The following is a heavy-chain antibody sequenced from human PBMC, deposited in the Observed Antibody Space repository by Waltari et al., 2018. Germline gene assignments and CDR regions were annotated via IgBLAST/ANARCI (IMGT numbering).Heavy chain of an antibody. V-gene: IGHV3-21*06. Sequence: EVQLVESGGGLVKPGGSLRLSCIASGFTLGAYGMNGVRQAPGKGLEWVSSISKDSSYIFYADSVKGRFTISRDNAKNSLYLQMDSLRAEDTAVYYCARGGAFSGNCLDYWGQGAPVTVSS. D-gene: IGHD1-1*01. CDR1: GFTLGAYG. CDR2: ISKDSSYI. J-gene: IGHJ4*02. CDR3: ARGGAFSGNCLDY.